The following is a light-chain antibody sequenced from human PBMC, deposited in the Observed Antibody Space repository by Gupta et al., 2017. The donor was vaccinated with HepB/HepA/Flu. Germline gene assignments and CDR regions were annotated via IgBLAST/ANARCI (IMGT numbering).Light chain of an antibody. CDR2: EVN. J-gene: IGLJ1*01. V-gene: IGLV2-23*02. Sequence: GQSITISCTGTSNNIGSYDFVSWYQQHPGKAPKLMIYEVNKRPSGVSNRFSGSKSGNTASLTISGLQAGDEAEYYCCSFGPVFGTGTKVTVL. CDR1: SNNIGSYDF. CDR3: CSFGPV.